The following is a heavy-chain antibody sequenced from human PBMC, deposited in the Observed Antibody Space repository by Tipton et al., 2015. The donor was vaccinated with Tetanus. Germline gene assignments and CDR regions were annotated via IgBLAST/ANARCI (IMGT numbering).Heavy chain of an antibody. D-gene: IGHD2-15*01. CDR1: GFRFSSYG. Sequence: QVQLVQSGGGVVQPGRSLTLSCEASGFRFSSYGMHWVRQAPGKGLEWVAVIPFDGRNERYADSVKGRFIISRDNSKHTLYLQMNSLRPEDTAVYYCAKDVQRARIRFFDSWGQGSQVTASS. V-gene: IGHV3-30*18. J-gene: IGHJ4*02. CDR2: IPFDGRNE. CDR3: AKDVQRARIRFFDS.